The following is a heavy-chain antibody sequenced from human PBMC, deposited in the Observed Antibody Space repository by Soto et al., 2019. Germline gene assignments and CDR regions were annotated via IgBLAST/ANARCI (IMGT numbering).Heavy chain of an antibody. CDR1: GGSISSKSYC. V-gene: IGHV4-39*01. CDR2: FYYSENT. J-gene: IGHJ6*02. CDR3: AILACYCSGNSCHGDYAMDV. Sequence: PSETLSLTCSVSGGSISSKSYCWGWIRQHPGKGLEGIGTFYYSENTYYNPSLKSRVTISVDTSKNQFSLKLSSVTAADTAVYYCAILACYCSGNSCHGDYAMDVWXQGTTVTVS. D-gene: IGHD2-15*01.